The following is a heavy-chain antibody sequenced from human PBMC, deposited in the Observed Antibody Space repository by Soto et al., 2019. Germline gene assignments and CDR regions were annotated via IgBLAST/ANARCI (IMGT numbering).Heavy chain of an antibody. CDR2: ISGYNDNP. Sequence: QVQLVQSGAELKRPGASVKVSCKASGYTFSNYGFSWVRQAPGQGLEWMGGISGYNDNPNYDQKFQGRVTMSTDTATNTVHMELRSLRADDTAVYYCARDTGTGKGFDFWGQGALVTVST. CDR1: GYTFSNYG. V-gene: IGHV1-18*04. D-gene: IGHD3-9*01. CDR3: ARDTGTGKGFDF. J-gene: IGHJ4*02.